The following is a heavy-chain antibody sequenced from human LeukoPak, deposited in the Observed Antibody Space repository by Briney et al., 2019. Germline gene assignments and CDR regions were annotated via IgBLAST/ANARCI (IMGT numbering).Heavy chain of an antibody. V-gene: IGHV1-46*01. CDR3: ARDSLYGVVGY. D-gene: IGHD4-17*01. CDR2: INPSGGST. J-gene: IGHJ4*02. CDR1: GYTFTSYY. Sequence: ASVKVSCKTSGYTFTSYYIHWVRQAPGQGLEWMGKINPSGGSTSYAQKFQGRVTMTRDTSTSTVYMYLSSLRSEDTAVYYCARDSLYGVVGYWGQGTLVTVSS.